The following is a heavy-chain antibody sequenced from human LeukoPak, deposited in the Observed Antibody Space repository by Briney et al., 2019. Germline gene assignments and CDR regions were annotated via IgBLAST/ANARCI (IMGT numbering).Heavy chain of an antibody. CDR3: ARGPVLRYFDWLLSLYYFDY. CDR1: GYTFTSYG. J-gene: IGHJ4*02. D-gene: IGHD3-9*01. V-gene: IGHV1-18*01. CDR2: ISAYNGNT. Sequence: ASVKVSCKASGYTFTSYGISWVRQAPGQGLEWMGWISAYNGNTNYAQKLQGRVTMTTDTSTSTAYMELRSLRPDDTAVYYCARGPVLRYFDWLLSLYYFDYWGQGTLVTVSS.